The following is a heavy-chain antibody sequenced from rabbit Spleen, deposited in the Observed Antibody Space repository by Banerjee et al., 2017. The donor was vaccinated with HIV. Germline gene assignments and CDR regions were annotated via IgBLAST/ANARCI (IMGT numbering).Heavy chain of an antibody. CDR1: GFSFSSSYY. V-gene: IGHV1S45*01. D-gene: IGHD2-1*01. CDR3: VRDQAGDADYGPYYLNL. Sequence: QERLVESGGGLVQPEGSLALTCTASGFSFSSSYYMCWVRQAPGKGLEWIACIYTGNSGITYYANWVISRFTITSNTNQNTVDLKMTSLTAADTATYFCVRDQAGDADYGPYYLNLWGPGTLVTVS. J-gene: IGHJ4*01. CDR2: IYTGNSGIT.